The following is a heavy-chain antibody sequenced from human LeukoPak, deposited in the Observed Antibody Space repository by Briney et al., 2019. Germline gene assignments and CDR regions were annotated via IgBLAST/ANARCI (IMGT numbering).Heavy chain of an antibody. CDR3: ARDLEYQPGGMDV. CDR2: IIPIFGTA. V-gene: IGHV1-69*13. CDR1: GGTFSSYA. D-gene: IGHD2-2*01. J-gene: IGHJ6*04. Sequence: TVKVSCKASGGTFSSYAISWVRQAPGQGLEWMGGIIPIFGTANYAQKFQGRVTITADESTSTAYMELSSLRSEDTAVYYCARDLEYQPGGMDVWGKGTTVTVSS.